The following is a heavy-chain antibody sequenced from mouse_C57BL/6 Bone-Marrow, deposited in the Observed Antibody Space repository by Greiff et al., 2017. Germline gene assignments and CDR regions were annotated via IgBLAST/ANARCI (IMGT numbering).Heavy chain of an antibody. V-gene: IGHV1-59*01. CDR2: IDPSDSYT. Sequence: QVQLQQPGAELVRPGTSVKLSCKASGYTFTSYWMHWVKQRPGQGLEWIGVIDPSDSYTNYNQKFKGKATLTVDTSSSTAYMQLSSLTSEDSAVYYCAREWNPPYLDYWGQGTTLTVSS. J-gene: IGHJ2*01. D-gene: IGHD1-3*01. CDR1: GYTFTSYW. CDR3: AREWNPPYLDY.